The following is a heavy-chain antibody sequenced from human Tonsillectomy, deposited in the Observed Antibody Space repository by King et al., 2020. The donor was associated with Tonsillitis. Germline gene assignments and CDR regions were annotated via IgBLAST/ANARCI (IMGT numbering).Heavy chain of an antibody. V-gene: IGHV3-7*04. CDR1: EFTFSSSW. J-gene: IGHJ4*02. CDR3: ARDHAYSSFDY. CDR2: IKPDGSEK. Sequence: VQLVESGGGLVQPGGSLKLSCAASEFTFSSSWMTWVRQAPGKGLQWVATIKPDGSEKYYADSVKGRFTVSRDNAENSLDLQMNSLRSEDTDLYYCARDHAYSSFDYWGQGTLVTVSS. D-gene: IGHD3-16*01.